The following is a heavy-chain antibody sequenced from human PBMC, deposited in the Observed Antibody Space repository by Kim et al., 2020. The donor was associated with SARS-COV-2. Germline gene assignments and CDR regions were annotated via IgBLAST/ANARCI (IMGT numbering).Heavy chain of an antibody. CDR1: GFTVSSNY. Sequence: GGSLRLSCAASGFTVSSNYMSWVRQAPGKGLEWVSVIYSGGSTYYADSVKGRFTISRDNSKNTLYLQMNSLRAEDTAMYYCARETLAYSDAFDIWGQGTMVTVSS. CDR2: IYSGGST. CDR3: ARETLAYSDAFDI. J-gene: IGHJ3*02. D-gene: IGHD1-1*01. V-gene: IGHV3-53*01.